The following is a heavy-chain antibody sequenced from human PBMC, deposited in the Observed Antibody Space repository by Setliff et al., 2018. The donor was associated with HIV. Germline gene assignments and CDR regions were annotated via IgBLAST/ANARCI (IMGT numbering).Heavy chain of an antibody. Sequence: SVKVSCKASGGTFSSYAINWVRQAPGQGLEWMGGIIPMFGTRNYAQKFQGRVTITTDESTSTAYMELSSLGSEDTALYYCARGQSQGYAYSGSYGAFDIWGQGTMVTVSS. V-gene: IGHV1-69*05. CDR2: IIPMFGTR. D-gene: IGHD1-26*01. J-gene: IGHJ3*02. CDR3: ARGQSQGYAYSGSYGAFDI. CDR1: GGTFSSYA.